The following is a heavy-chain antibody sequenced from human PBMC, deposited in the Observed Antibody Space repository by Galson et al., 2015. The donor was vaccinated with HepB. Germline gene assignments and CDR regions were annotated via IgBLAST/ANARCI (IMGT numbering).Heavy chain of an antibody. CDR3: ASRIVVVPAARGIFDY. J-gene: IGHJ4*02. Sequence: SETLSLTCTVSGGSISSSSYYWGWIRQPPGKGLEWIGSIYYSGSTYYNPSLKSRVTISVDTSKNQFSLKLSSVTAADTAVYYCASRIVVVPAARGIFDYWGQGTLVTVSS. V-gene: IGHV4-39*07. D-gene: IGHD2-2*01. CDR2: IYYSGST. CDR1: GGSISSSSYY.